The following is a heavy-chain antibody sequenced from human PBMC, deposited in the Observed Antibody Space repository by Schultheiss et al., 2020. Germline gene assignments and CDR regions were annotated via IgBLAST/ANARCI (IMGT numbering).Heavy chain of an antibody. CDR2: ISYDGSNK. Sequence: GGSLRLSCAASGFTFSSYGMHWVRQAPGKGLEWVAVISYDGSNKYYADSVKGRFTISRDNSKNTLYLQMNSLRAEDTAVYYCARAGSIPAANQNLQNLDYWGQGTLVTVSS. J-gene: IGHJ4*02. CDR3: ARAGSIPAANQNLQNLDY. CDR1: GFTFSSYG. D-gene: IGHD2-2*01. V-gene: IGHV3-30*03.